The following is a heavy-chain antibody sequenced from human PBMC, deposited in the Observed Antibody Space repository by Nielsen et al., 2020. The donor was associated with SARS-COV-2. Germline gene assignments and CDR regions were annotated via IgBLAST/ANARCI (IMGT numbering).Heavy chain of an antibody. CDR2: INSDGSST. CDR1: GFTFSSYW. Sequence: GESLKISCAASGFTFSSYWMHWVRQAPGKGLVWVSRINSDGSSTSYADSVKGRFTISRDNAKNTLYLQMNSLRAEDTAVYYCAKPVVRGVYYYYGMDVWGQGTTVTVSS. D-gene: IGHD3-10*01. CDR3: AKPVVRGVYYYYGMDV. J-gene: IGHJ6*02. V-gene: IGHV3-74*01.